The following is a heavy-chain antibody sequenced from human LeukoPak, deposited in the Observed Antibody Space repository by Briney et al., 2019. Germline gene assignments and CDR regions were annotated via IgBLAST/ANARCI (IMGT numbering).Heavy chain of an antibody. CDR2: INPSGGST. CDR3: ARGARYYYDSNGYYFDY. V-gene: IGHV1-46*01. D-gene: IGHD3-22*01. J-gene: IGHJ4*02. Sequence: ASVKVSCKASGYTFTSYYVHWVRQAPGQGLEWMGIINPSGGSTSSAQKFQGRVTMTSDTSTSTVYMELSSLRSDDTAVYYCARGARYYYDSNGYYFDYWGQGTLVTVSS. CDR1: GYTFTSYY.